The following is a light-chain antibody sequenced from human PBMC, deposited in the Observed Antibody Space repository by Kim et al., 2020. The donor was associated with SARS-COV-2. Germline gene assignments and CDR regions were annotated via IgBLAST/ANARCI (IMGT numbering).Light chain of an antibody. Sequence: ASVGDRVTITCRASQGFRSSLAWYQQTPNKAPKLLVYATSKLASGVPSRFSGSGSGTDYTLTISSLQPEDFATYYCQQYFTPPWTFGRGTKVDIK. J-gene: IGKJ1*01. V-gene: IGKV1-NL1*01. CDR3: QQYFTPPWT. CDR2: ATS. CDR1: QGFRSS.